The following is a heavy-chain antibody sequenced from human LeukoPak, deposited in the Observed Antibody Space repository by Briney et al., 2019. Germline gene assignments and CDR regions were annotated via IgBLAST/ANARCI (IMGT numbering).Heavy chain of an antibody. CDR2: ISSSSSTI. Sequence: GGSLRLSCAASGFTFSSYSMNWVRQAPGKGLEWVSYISSSSSTIYYADSVKGRFTISRDNAKNSLYLQMNSLRAEDTAVYYCSREVYCSSTSCPPGVWGKGTTVTVSS. CDR1: GFTFSSYS. CDR3: SREVYCSSTSCPPGV. V-gene: IGHV3-48*01. D-gene: IGHD2-2*01. J-gene: IGHJ6*04.